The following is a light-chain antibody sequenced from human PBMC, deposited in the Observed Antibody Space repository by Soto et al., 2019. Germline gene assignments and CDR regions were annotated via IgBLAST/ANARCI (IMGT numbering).Light chain of an antibody. CDR2: DVS. V-gene: IGLV2-14*01. CDR1: SSDVGGYNY. CDR3: SSYASSSTRV. J-gene: IGLJ1*01. Sequence: SALTQPASVSGSPGQSITISCTGTSSDVGGYNYVSWYQRHPGKAPKLMIYDVSNRPSGVSNRFSGSKSGNTASLTISGLQAEDEADYYCSSYASSSTRVFGTGTKVTVL.